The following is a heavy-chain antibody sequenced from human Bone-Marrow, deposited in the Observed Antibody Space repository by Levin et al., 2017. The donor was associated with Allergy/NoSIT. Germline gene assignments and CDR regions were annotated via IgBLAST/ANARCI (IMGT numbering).Heavy chain of an antibody. D-gene: IGHD3-3*01. CDR1: GFTFSDAW. J-gene: IGHJ3*02. CDR2: IRSKSAGGTT. V-gene: IGHV3-15*01. Sequence: GGFLRLSCAASGFTFSDAWMNWVRQAPGKGLEWVGRIRSKSAGGTTEYAAPVKGRFSLSRDDSRNTVFLQVTSLKSEDTAVYYCATDSVFGVILNAFDIWGRGTMVTVSS. CDR3: ATDSVFGVILNAFDI.